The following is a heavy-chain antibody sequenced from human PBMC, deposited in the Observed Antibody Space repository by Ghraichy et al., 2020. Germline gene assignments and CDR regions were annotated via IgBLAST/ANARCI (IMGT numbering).Heavy chain of an antibody. Sequence: SQTLSLTCTVSGGSISSSSYYWGWIRQPPGKGLEWIGSIYYSGSTYYNPSLKSRLTISVDTSKNQLSLKLSSVTAADTAVYYCARLSVAVAGVSFDYWGQRTLVTVSS. J-gene: IGHJ4*02. CDR1: GGSISSSSYY. CDR3: ARLSVAVAGVSFDY. V-gene: IGHV4-39*01. CDR2: IYYSGST. D-gene: IGHD6-19*01.